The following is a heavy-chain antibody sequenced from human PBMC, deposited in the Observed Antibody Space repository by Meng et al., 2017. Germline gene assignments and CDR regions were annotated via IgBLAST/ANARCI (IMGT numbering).Heavy chain of an antibody. V-gene: IGHV4-39*07. J-gene: IGHJ5*02. CDR3: ARDYDYVWGSYRSNWFDP. CDR1: GGSISSSSYY. CDR2: IYYNGST. D-gene: IGHD3-16*02. Sequence: LHVQGSGPGLVNPSEPLSLPCTVLGGSISSSSYYWGWIRQPPGKGLEWIGSIYYNGSTYYNPSLKSRVTISVDTSKNQFSLKLSSVTAADTAVYYCARDYDYVWGSYRSNWFDPWGQGTLVTVSS.